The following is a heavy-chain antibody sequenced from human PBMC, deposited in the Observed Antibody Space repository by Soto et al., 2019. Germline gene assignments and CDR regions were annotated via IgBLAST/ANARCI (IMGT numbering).Heavy chain of an antibody. CDR3: VLGFRDRSGSYARWTDGMDV. CDR2: IYYSGST. D-gene: IGHD3-22*01. CDR1: GGSISSYY. J-gene: IGHJ6*02. V-gene: IGHV4-59*01. Sequence: ETLSLTCTVSGGSISSYYWSWIRRPPGKGLEWIGYIYYSGSTNYNPSLKSRVTISVDTSKNQFSLKLSSVTAADTAVYYCVLGFRDRSGSYARWTDGMDVWGQGTTVNVYS.